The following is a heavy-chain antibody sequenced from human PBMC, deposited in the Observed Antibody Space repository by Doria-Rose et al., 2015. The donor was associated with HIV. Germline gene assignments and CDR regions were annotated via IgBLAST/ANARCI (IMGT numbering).Heavy chain of an antibody. Sequence: QVQLQESGAGLVKPSETLSLTCAVFGGSFSGYYWSWTRRPPGKGLEWIGEINHSGSTNYNTSLKSRVTISLDTSKNLFSLKLSSVTAADTAVYYCARGLLRGGWNDVDYYYGMDVWGQGATVTVSS. CDR2: INHSGST. D-gene: IGHD1-1*01. V-gene: IGHV4-34*01. J-gene: IGHJ6*02. CDR3: ARGLLRGGWNDVDYYYGMDV. CDR1: GGSFSGYY.